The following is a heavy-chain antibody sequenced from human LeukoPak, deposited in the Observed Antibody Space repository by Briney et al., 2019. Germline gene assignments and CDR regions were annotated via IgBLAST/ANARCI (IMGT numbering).Heavy chain of an antibody. D-gene: IGHD1-26*01. CDR2: ISYDGSNK. J-gene: IGHJ4*02. V-gene: IGHV3-30*14. Sequence: PGGSLRLSCAASGFTFGAYDMDWVRQAPGRGLEWVAVISYDGSNKYYADSVKGRFTISRDNSKSTLYLQMNSLRAEDTAVYYCARASGATLDYWGQGTLVTVSS. CDR3: ARASGATLDY. CDR1: GFTFGAYD.